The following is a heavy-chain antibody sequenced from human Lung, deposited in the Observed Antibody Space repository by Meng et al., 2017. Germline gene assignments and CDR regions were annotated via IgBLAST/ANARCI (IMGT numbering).Heavy chain of an antibody. CDR3: ARDEDISAAGKLFGDY. CDR1: GYTFPDYW. V-gene: IGHV1-2*06. J-gene: IGHJ4*02. Sequence: QGQLVPVGAEVKKPGASVKVSCKASGYTFPDYWLHWVRRAPGQGLEWMGRINPKSGDTHYAQRFQGRVTMTGDTSISTAYMELSGLRSDDTAMYYCARDEDISAAGKLFGDYWGQGTLVTVSS. CDR2: INPKSGDT. D-gene: IGHD6-13*01.